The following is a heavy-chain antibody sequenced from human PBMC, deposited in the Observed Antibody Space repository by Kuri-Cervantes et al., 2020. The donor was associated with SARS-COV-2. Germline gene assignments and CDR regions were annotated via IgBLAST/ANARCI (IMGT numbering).Heavy chain of an antibody. V-gene: IGHV3-11*06. CDR2: ISSSSSYT. J-gene: IGHJ5*02. D-gene: IGHD6-19*01. CDR3: ARGQGSGWYLGLSANWFDL. CDR1: GFTFSDYY. Sequence: GGSLRLSCAASGFTFSDYYMSWIRQAPGKGLEWVSYISSSSSYTNYADSVKGRFTISRDNAKNSLYLQMNSLRAEDTAVYYCARGQGSGWYLGLSANWFDLWGQGTLVTVSS.